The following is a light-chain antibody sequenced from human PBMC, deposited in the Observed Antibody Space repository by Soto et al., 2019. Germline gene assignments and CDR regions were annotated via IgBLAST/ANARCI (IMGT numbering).Light chain of an antibody. J-gene: IGKJ4*01. CDR1: EGISSY. Sequence: DIQLTQSPSFLSASVGDRVTITCRASEGISSYLAWYQQKPGKDPKLLIYAASTLQSGVPSRFSGCGSGTEFTLTISSLQPEDFATYYCQQLNSYPLTFGGGTKVEIK. CDR2: AAS. V-gene: IGKV1-9*01. CDR3: QQLNSYPLT.